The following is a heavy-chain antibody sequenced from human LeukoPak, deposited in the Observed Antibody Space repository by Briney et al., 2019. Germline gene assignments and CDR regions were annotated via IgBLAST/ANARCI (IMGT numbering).Heavy chain of an antibody. CDR3: ARDRDGPDY. V-gene: IGHV3-74*01. Sequence: GRSLRLSCAASGFTFSNYWMHWVRQGPGKGLVWVSRINSDGSSTRYAASVKGRFTISRDNAKNTLYLQMNSLRAEDTAVYYCARDRDGPDYWGQGTLVTVSS. J-gene: IGHJ4*02. D-gene: IGHD5-24*01. CDR1: GFTFSNYW. CDR2: INSDGSST.